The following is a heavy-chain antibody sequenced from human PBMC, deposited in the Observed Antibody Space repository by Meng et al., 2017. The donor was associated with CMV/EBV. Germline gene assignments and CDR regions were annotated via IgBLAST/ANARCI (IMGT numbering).Heavy chain of an antibody. V-gene: IGHV3-11*01. CDR2: ISSSGSTI. Sequence: GGSLRLSCAASGFTFSDYYMSWIRQAPGKGLEWVSYISSSGSTIYYADSVKGRFTISRDNAKNSLYLQMNSLRAEDTAVYYCARESITIFGVVMTGMDAWGQGTTVTVSS. CDR3: ARESITIFGVVMTGMDA. CDR1: GFTFSDYY. J-gene: IGHJ6*02. D-gene: IGHD3-3*01.